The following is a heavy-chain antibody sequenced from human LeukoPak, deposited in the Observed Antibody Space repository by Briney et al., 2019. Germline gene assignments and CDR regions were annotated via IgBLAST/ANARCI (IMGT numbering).Heavy chain of an antibody. CDR2: IKGGGGST. J-gene: IGHJ4*02. CDR1: GFTFSSYS. D-gene: IGHD3-3*01. Sequence: GASLRLSCAASGFTFSSYSMSSVRQAPGKGREWVSAIKGGGGSTYYADSVKGRFTISRDNSKDTLYLQMNSLRAEDTAVYYCAKGDPDFWSGLYYFDYWGQGTLVTVSS. CDR3: AKGDPDFWSGLYYFDY. V-gene: IGHV3-23*01.